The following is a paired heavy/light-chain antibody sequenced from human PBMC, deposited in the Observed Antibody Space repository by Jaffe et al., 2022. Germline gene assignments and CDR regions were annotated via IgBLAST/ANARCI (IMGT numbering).Heavy chain of an antibody. CDR2: INTNTGNP. D-gene: IGHD3-10*01. V-gene: IGHV7-4-1*02. J-gene: IGHJ3*02. Sequence: QVQLVQSGSELKKPGASVKVSCKASGYMSTRNAINWVRQAPGQGLEWMGWINTNTGNPTYAQGFTGRFVFSLDTSVTTTYLQISSLKAEDTAVYYCARDGHLGSYAFDIWGQGTMVTVSS. CDR1: GYMSTRNA. CDR3: ARDGHLGSYAFDI.
Light chain of an antibody. V-gene: IGLV2-14*01. CDR1: SSDVAGYNY. CDR3: SSYTSSVTQV. J-gene: IGLJ1*01. CDR2: EVS. Sequence: QSALTQPASVSGSPGQSITISCTGTSSDVAGYNYVSWYQQLPGKAPKLMICEVSNRPSGVSNRFSGSKSGNTASLTISGLQAEDEADYYCSSYTSSVTQVFGTGTKVTVL.